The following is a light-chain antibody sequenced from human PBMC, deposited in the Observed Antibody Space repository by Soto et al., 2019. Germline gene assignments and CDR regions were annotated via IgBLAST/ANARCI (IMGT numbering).Light chain of an antibody. Sequence: QSALTQPGSVSGSPGQSITISCTGTSSDVGGYNYVSWYQQHPGKAPKLMIYDVNNRTSGVSNRFSGSKSGNTGTLTISGIQADDEDDDYCSSYTGRSTHVVFGGGTKLTVL. CDR1: SSDVGGYNY. CDR2: DVN. CDR3: SSYTGRSTHVV. J-gene: IGLJ2*01. V-gene: IGLV2-14*01.